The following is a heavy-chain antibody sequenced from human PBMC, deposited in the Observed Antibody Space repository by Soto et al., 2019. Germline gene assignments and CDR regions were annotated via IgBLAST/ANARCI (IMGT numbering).Heavy chain of an antibody. Sequence: PGGSLGLSCAASGVNFSDYAMNVVRQAPGKGLEWVSSISGNGYSTYYSDSVKGRFTIYRDQCKKMLYLQMNNLRAEDTAVYYCAKRSWFGGDCGPWGQGTLVTVSS. CDR1: GVNFSDYA. CDR3: AKRSWFGGDCGP. J-gene: IGHJ5*02. CDR2: ISGNGYST. V-gene: IGHV3-23*01. D-gene: IGHD3-10*01.